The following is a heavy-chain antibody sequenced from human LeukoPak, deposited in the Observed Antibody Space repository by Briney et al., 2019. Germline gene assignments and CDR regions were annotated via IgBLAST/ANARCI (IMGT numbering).Heavy chain of an antibody. J-gene: IGHJ4*02. CDR3: ARTTRARNFDY. D-gene: IGHD1-1*01. V-gene: IGHV4-39*01. Sequence: SETLSLTCTVSGGSISSSSYYWGWIRQPPGKGLEWIGSIYYSGSTYYNPSLKSRVTISVDTSKNQFSLKLSSVTAADTAVYYCARTTRARNFDYWGQGTLVTVSS. CDR1: GGSISSSSYY. CDR2: IYYSGST.